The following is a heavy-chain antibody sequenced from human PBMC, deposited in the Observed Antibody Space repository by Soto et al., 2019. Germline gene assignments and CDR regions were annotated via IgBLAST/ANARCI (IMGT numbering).Heavy chain of an antibody. D-gene: IGHD1-1*01. Sequence: SETLSLTCPVSGFSISSGGYYWSWIRQHPGKGLEWIGYIYYSGSTYYNPSLKSRVTISVDTSKNQFSLKLSSVTAADTAVYYCASGKGYYYYGMDVWGQGTTVTVSS. CDR1: GFSISSGGYY. CDR2: IYYSGST. CDR3: ASGKGYYYYGMDV. V-gene: IGHV4-31*03. J-gene: IGHJ6*02.